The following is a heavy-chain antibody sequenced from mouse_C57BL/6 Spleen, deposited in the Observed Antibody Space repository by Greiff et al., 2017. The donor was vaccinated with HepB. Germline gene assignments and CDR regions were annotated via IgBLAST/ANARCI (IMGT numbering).Heavy chain of an antibody. D-gene: IGHD2-3*01. CDR2: IDPETGGT. V-gene: IGHV1-15*01. CDR3: TNGYYPYYFDY. J-gene: IGHJ2*01. CDR1: GYTFTDYE. Sequence: VQWVESGAELVRPGASVTLSCKASGYTFTDYEMHWVKQTPVHGLEWIGAIDPETGGTAYNQKFKGKAILTADKSSSTAYMELRSLTSEDSAVYYCTNGYYPYYFDYWGQGTTLTVSS.